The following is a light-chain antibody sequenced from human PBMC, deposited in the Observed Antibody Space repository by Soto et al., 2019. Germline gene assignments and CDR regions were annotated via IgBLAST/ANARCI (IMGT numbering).Light chain of an antibody. CDR3: CSYAGSTTFYV. Sequence: QSALTQPASVSGSPGQPVTISCTGTRKDVGNYNLVSWYQQHPGKAPKLVIYEASKRPSGVSNRFSASKSGNTASLTISGLQAEHEADYYCCSYAGSTTFYVFGTGT. J-gene: IGLJ1*01. CDR1: RKDVGNYNL. CDR2: EAS. V-gene: IGLV2-23*01.